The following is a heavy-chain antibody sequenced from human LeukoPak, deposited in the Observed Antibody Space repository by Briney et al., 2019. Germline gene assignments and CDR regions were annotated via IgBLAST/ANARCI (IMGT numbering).Heavy chain of an antibody. J-gene: IGHJ4*02. CDR1: GGSISRSNW. D-gene: IGHD6-13*01. CDR2: INHSGST. Sequence: PSETLSLTCAVSGGSISRSNWWSWVRQPPGKGLEWIGEINHSGSTNYNPSLKSRVSISVDSSKNQFSLKVSSVTAADTAVYYCARGSDTAAGLYWGQGTLVTVSS. V-gene: IGHV4-4*02. CDR3: ARGSDTAAGLY.